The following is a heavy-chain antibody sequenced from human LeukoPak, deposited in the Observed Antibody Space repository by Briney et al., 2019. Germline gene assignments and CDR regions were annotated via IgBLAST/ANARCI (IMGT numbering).Heavy chain of an antibody. J-gene: IGHJ4*02. V-gene: IGHV1-8*01. CDR3: ARGFLWFGESNFDY. CDR1: GYTFTNYD. Sequence: ASVKVSCKASGYTFTNYDINWVRQATGQGLEWMGWMNPNTGNTGYAQKFQGRVTMTRNTSINTAYMELSSLKSEDTAVYYCARGFLWFGESNFDYWGQGTLATVSS. D-gene: IGHD3-10*01. CDR2: MNPNTGNT.